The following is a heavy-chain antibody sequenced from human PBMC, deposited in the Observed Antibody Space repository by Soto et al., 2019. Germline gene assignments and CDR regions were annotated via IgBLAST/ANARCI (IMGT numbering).Heavy chain of an antibody. D-gene: IGHD3-3*01. CDR3: AGGASGYFLERGRAGYGMDV. CDR1: GGSISSYY. J-gene: IGHJ6*02. V-gene: IGHV4-59*01. Sequence: SETLSLTCTVSGGSISSYYWSWIRQPPGKGLEWIGYIYYSGSTNYNPSLKSRVTISVDTSKNQFSLKLSSVTAADTAVYYCAGGASGYFLERGRAGYGMDVWGQGTTVTVSS. CDR2: IYYSGST.